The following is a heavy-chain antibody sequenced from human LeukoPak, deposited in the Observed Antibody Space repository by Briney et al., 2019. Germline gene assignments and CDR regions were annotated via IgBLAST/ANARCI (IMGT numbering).Heavy chain of an antibody. D-gene: IGHD3-3*01. CDR2: IIPIFGTA. V-gene: IGHV1-69*13. CDR3: ARPDYDFWSGYQNWYFDL. Sequence: GASVKVSCKASGGTFSSYAISWVRQAPGQGLEWMGGIIPIFGTANYAQKFQGRVTITADESTSTAYMELSSLRSEDTAMYYCARPDYDFWSGYQNWYFDLWGRGTLVTVSS. J-gene: IGHJ2*01. CDR1: GGTFSSYA.